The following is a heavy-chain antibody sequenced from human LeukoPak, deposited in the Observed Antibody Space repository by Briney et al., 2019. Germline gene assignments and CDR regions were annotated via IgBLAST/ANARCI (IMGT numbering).Heavy chain of an antibody. V-gene: IGHV3-21*01. J-gene: IGHJ4*02. D-gene: IGHD2-2*02. CDR2: ISSSSSYI. Sequence: AGGSLRLSCAASGFTFSSYSMNWVRQAPGKGLEWVSSISSSSSYIYYADSVKGRFTISRDNAKNSLYLQMNSLRAADTCMYYSARDPPLIVVVPAARPHFDYWGQGTLVTVSS. CDR3: ARDPPLIVVVPAARPHFDY. CDR1: GFTFSSYS.